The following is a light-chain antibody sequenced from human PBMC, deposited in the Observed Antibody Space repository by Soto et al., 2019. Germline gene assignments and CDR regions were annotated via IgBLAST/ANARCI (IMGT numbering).Light chain of an antibody. J-gene: IGKJ3*01. V-gene: IGKV1-39*01. CDR3: QQSYTTLFT. Sequence: DIQMTQSPSSLSASVGDRVTITCRASQSISNYLNWYQQKPGIAPKLLIYAASSLHSGVPSRFSGSGSGTDFTLTISSLQPEDFATYSCQQSYTTLFTFGPGTNVDIK. CDR2: AAS. CDR1: QSISNY.